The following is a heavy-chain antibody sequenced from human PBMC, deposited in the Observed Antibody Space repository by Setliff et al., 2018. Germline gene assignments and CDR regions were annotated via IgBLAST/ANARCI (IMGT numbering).Heavy chain of an antibody. CDR3: ARQPSSGAYYNPRPYYFDS. Sequence: SETLSLTCTVSSGSINSYYWSWVRQSPGKGLEWIGFVHFGGDTNYNPSLKSRVTMSADTSNNQFSLNLRSMTAADTAVYFCARQPSSGAYYNPRPYYFDSWGQGTLVTVSS. J-gene: IGHJ4*02. CDR2: VHFGGDT. D-gene: IGHD3-10*01. CDR1: SGSINSYY. V-gene: IGHV4-59*01.